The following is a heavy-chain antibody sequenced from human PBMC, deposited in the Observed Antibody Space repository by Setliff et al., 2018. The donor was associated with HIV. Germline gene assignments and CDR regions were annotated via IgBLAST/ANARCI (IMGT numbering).Heavy chain of an antibody. CDR1: GGSFRGYY. J-gene: IGHJ4*02. CDR2: INHSRST. Sequence: PSETLSLTCAVYGGSFRGYYWSWIRQPPGKGLEWIGEINHSRSTNYNPSLKSRVTMSVDTPKNQFSLKLTSVTAADTAVYYCARSSTPDTRAYYPDYWGQGTLVTVSS. CDR3: ARSSTPDTRAYYPDY. V-gene: IGHV4-34*01. D-gene: IGHD3-22*01.